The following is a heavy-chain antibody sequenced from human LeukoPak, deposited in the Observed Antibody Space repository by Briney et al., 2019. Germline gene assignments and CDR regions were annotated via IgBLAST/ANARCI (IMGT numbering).Heavy chain of an antibody. CDR3: ATLTTGRSPYYFDY. D-gene: IGHD4-17*01. J-gene: IGHJ4*02. Sequence: SETLSLTCTVSGGSISSYYWSWIRQPPGKGLEWIGYIYYSGSTNYNPSLKSRVTISVDTSKNQFSLKLSSVTAADTAVYYCATLTTGRSPYYFDYWGQGTPVTVSS. CDR2: IYYSGST. V-gene: IGHV4-59*01. CDR1: GGSISSYY.